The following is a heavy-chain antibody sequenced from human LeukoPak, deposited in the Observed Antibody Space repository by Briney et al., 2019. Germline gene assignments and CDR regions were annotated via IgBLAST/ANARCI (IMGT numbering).Heavy chain of an antibody. CDR3: ARYGSGSYLDPFDI. CDR2: IYTSGST. CDR1: GGSINSYY. J-gene: IGHJ3*02. Sequence: SETLSLTCTVSGGSINSYYWSWIRQPAGKGLEWIGRIYTSGSTNYNPSLRSRVNMSIDTSKNQFSLKVISVTAADTAVYYCARYGSGSYLDPFDIWGQGTMVIVSS. D-gene: IGHD3-10*01. V-gene: IGHV4-4*07.